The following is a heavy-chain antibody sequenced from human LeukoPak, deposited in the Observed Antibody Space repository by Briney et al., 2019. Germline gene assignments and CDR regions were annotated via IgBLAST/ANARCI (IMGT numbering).Heavy chain of an antibody. J-gene: IGHJ4*02. CDR3: NAKRYPFDY. D-gene: IGHD1-14*01. CDR1: GGSFSGYY. CDR2: INHSGST. V-gene: IGHV4-34*01. Sequence: SETLSLTCAVYGGSFSGYYWSWIRQPPGKGLEWIGEINHSGSTNYNPSLKSRVTISVDTSKNQFSLKLSSVTAADTAVYYCNAKRYPFDYWGRGTLVTVSS.